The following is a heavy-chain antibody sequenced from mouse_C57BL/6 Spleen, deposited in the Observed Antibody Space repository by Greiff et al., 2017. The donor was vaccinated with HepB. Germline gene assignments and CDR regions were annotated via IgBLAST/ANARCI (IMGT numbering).Heavy chain of an antibody. J-gene: IGHJ3*01. V-gene: IGHV1-15*01. CDR1: GYTFTDYE. Sequence: QVQLKESGAELVRPGASVTLSCKASGYTFTDYEMHWVKQTPVHGLEWIGAIDPETGGTAYNQKFTGKAILTADKSSSTAYMELRSLTSEDSAVYYCTGGNPAWFAYWGQGTLVTVSA. CDR2: IDPETGGT. D-gene: IGHD2-1*01. CDR3: TGGNPAWFAY.